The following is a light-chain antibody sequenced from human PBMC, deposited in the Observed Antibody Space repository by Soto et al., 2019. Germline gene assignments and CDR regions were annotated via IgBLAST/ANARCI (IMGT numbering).Light chain of an antibody. CDR1: QSVSSSY. V-gene: IGKV3-20*01. J-gene: IGKJ1*01. Sequence: EIVLTQSPGTLSLSPGERATLSCRASQSVSSSYLAWYQQKPGQAPRLLIYGASSRATGIPDRFSGSGSGTDFTLTISRLEPDDFATYYCQQYDTYWTFGQGTKVEFK. CDR3: QQYDTYWT. CDR2: GAS.